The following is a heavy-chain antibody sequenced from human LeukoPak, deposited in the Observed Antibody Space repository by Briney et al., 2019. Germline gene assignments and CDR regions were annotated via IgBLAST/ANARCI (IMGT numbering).Heavy chain of an antibody. V-gene: IGHV4-59*01. Sequence: PSETLSLTCTVSGGSISGYYWSWIRQPPGKGLEWIGYIYYSGSTNYNPSLESRVTMSLDTSKKQFSLKLRSVTAADTAVYYCSTQNYDSSGYYFRTRSFDYWGQGTLVTVSS. D-gene: IGHD3-22*01. CDR3: STQNYDSSGYYFRTRSFDY. J-gene: IGHJ4*02. CDR1: GGSISGYY. CDR2: IYYSGST.